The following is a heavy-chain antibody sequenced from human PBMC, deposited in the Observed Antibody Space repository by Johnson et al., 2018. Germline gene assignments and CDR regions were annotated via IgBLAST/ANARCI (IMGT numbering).Heavy chain of an antibody. CDR3: ARGNVWGAIDY. D-gene: IGHD3-16*01. CDR2: IYYSGST. CDR1: GGSISSGGYY. J-gene: IGHJ4*02. V-gene: IGHV4-61*08. Sequence: QVQLQESGPGLVKPSQTLSLTCTVSGGSISSGGYYWSWIRQPPGQGLEWIGYIYYSGSTNYNPSLKSRVTISVDTSKNQFSLKLSSVTAAGTAVYYCARGNVWGAIDYWGQGTLVTVSS.